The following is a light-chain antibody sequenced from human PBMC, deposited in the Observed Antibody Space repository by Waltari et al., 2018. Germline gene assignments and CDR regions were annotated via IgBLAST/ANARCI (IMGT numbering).Light chain of an antibody. J-gene: IGKJ1*01. CDR2: DAS. CDR3: QQRSNWWET. V-gene: IGKV3-11*01. Sequence: EIVLTQSPATLSLSPGERATLSCRASQSVSSYLAWYQQKPGQAPRLLIYDASNRATGIPARFSGSGSGTDFTLTISSLEPEEFAVYYCQQRSNWWETFGQGTKVEIK. CDR1: QSVSSY.